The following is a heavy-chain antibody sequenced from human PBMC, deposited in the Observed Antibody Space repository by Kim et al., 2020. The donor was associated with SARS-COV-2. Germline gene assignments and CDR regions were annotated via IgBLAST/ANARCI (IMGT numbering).Heavy chain of an antibody. CDR3: AISVPGNIDY. V-gene: IGHV1-69*01. Sequence: TANYAQKFQGRVTITADESTSTAYMELSSLRSEDTAVYYCAISVPGNIDYWGQGTLVTVSS. J-gene: IGHJ4*02. D-gene: IGHD6-13*01. CDR2: TA.